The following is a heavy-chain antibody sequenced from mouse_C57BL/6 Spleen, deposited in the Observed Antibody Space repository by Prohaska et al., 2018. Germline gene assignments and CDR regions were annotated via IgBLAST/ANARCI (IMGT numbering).Heavy chain of an antibody. V-gene: IGHV1-53*01. D-gene: IGHD3-2*02. J-gene: IGHJ2*01. Sequence: QGLEWIGNINPSNGGTNYNEKFKSKATLTVDKSSSTAYMQLSSLTSEDSAVYYCARSLRLAYFDYWGQGTTVTVSS. CDR2: INPSNGGT. CDR3: ARSLRLAYFDY.